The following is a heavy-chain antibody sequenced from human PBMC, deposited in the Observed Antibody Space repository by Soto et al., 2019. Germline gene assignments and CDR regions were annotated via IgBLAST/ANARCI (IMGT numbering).Heavy chain of an antibody. V-gene: IGHV1-18*01. CDR2: ISAYNGNT. CDR1: GYTFTSYG. J-gene: IGHJ3*02. CDR3: AREYYGSGSYSPNFDI. D-gene: IGHD3-10*01. Sequence: ASVKVSCKASGYTFTSYGISWVRQAPGQGLEWMGWISAYNGNTNYAQKLQGRVTMTTDTSTSTAYMELRSLRSDDTAVYYCAREYYGSGSYSPNFDIWGQGTMVTVSS.